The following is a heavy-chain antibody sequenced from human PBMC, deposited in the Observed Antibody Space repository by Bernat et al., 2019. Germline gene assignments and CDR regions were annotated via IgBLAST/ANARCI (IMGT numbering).Heavy chain of an antibody. D-gene: IGHD1-14*01. V-gene: IGHV3-9*01. CDR3: ARTFAPTGYYNGMDV. CDR1: GFTFDDYA. J-gene: IGHJ6*02. Sequence: EVQLVESGGGLVQPGRSLRLSCAASGFTFDDYAMHWVRQAPGKGLEWVSGISWNSGSIGYADSVKGRFTISRDNAKNSLYLQMNSLRAEDTAVYYCARTFAPTGYYNGMDVWGQGTMVTVSS. CDR2: ISWNSGSI.